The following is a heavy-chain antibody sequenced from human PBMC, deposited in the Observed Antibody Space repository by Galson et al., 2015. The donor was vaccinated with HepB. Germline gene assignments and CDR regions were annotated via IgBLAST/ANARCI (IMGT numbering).Heavy chain of an antibody. J-gene: IGHJ5*02. D-gene: IGHD6-19*01. CDR1: GGTFSSYA. Sequence: VKVSCKASGGTFSSYAISWVRQAPGQGLEWMGGIIPIFGTANYAQKFQGRVTITADESTSTAYMELSSLRSEDTAVYYCARDALKIAVAGAGWGGPWGQGALVTVSS. CDR3: ARDALKIAVAGAGWGGP. V-gene: IGHV1-69*13. CDR2: IIPIFGTA.